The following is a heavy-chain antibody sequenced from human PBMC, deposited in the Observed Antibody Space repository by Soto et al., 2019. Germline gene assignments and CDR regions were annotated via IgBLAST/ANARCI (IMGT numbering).Heavy chain of an antibody. J-gene: IGHJ4*02. CDR2: ISGSGGTT. CDR3: AKGGARFGELYY. CDR1: GFTFSSYA. Sequence: GGSLRLSCAASGFTFSSYAMSWVRQAPGKGLEWVSTISGSGGTTYYPDSVKGRFTFSRDNSKNTLYLQMNSMRAEDMAVYYCAKGGARFGELYYWGQGTLVTVSS. D-gene: IGHD3-10*01. V-gene: IGHV3-23*01.